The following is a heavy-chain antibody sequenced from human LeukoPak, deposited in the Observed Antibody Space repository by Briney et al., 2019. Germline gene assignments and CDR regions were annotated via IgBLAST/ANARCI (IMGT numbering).Heavy chain of an antibody. CDR3: ARDPGYIAAAGTDNWFDP. CDR1: GFTFSSYG. D-gene: IGHD6-13*01. Sequence: PGRSLRLSCAASGFTFSSYGMHWVRQAPGKGLEWVAVIWYDGSNKYYADSVKGRFTISRDNSKNTLYLQMNSLRAEDTAVYYCARDPGYIAAAGTDNWFDPWRQGTLVTVSS. CDR2: IWYDGSNK. J-gene: IGHJ5*02. V-gene: IGHV3-33*01.